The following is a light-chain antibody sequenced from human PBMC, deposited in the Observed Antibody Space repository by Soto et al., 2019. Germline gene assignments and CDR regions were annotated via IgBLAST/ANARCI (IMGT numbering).Light chain of an antibody. Sequence: EIVMTQSPATLSVSPGERATLSCRASQSISGNLAWYQQKPGQAPRLLIYGASTRATGIPARFSGSGSGTEFTLTISSLQCEDFAVYFCQQYNIWPLTFGGGTKVEIK. CDR2: GAS. J-gene: IGKJ4*01. CDR1: QSISGN. V-gene: IGKV3-15*01. CDR3: QQYNIWPLT.